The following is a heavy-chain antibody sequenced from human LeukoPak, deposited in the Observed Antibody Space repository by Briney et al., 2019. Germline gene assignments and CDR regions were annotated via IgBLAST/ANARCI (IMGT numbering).Heavy chain of an antibody. CDR1: GFTFSSYA. Sequence: GGSLGLSCAASGFTFSSYAMHWVRQAPGKGLEWVAVISYDGSNKYYADSVKGRFTISRDNSKNTLFLQMNSLRAEDTAVYYCARASGSGYYFDYWGQGTLVTVSS. D-gene: IGHD3-22*01. CDR3: ARASGSGYYFDY. V-gene: IGHV3-30*04. J-gene: IGHJ4*02. CDR2: ISYDGSNK.